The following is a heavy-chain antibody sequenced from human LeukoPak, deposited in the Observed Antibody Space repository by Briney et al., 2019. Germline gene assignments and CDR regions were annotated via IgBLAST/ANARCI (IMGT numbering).Heavy chain of an antibody. CDR1: GGSISSYY. CDR3: ARQGVATAIDY. D-gene: IGHD2-21*02. J-gene: IGHJ4*02. V-gene: IGHV4-4*07. Sequence: PSETLSLTCTVSGGSISSYYWSWIRQPAGKGLEWIGRIFASGNTNYNPSLKGRVTMSVDTSKNLFALKLSSVTAADTAVYYCARQGVATAIDYWGQGTLVTVSS. CDR2: IFASGNT.